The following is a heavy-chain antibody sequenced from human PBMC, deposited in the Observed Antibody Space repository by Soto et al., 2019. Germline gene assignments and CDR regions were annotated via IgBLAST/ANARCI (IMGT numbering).Heavy chain of an antibody. J-gene: IGHJ4*02. Sequence: SETLSLTCAVYGGSFSGYYWSWIRQPPGKGLEWIGEINHSGSTNYNPSLKSRVTISVDTSKNQFSLKLSSVTAADTAVYYCARGLPSRITIFGVVIIGPYFDYWGQGTLVTVS. CDR3: ARGLPSRITIFGVVIIGPYFDY. D-gene: IGHD3-3*01. V-gene: IGHV4-34*01. CDR2: INHSGST. CDR1: GGSFSGYY.